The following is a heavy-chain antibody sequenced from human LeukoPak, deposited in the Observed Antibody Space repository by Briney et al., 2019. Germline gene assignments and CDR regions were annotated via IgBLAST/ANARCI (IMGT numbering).Heavy chain of an antibody. V-gene: IGHV3-30*04. CDR1: GFTFSSHA. Sequence: GGSLRLSCAAPGFTFSSHALHWVRQAPGKGLEWVAVISSDGSYKYYADSVKGRFTISRDNSKNTLYLQMNSLIPEDTAVYYCARQYISGQWYFDYWGQGTLVTVSS. J-gene: IGHJ4*02. CDR3: ARQYISGQWYFDY. D-gene: IGHD5-18*01. CDR2: ISSDGSYK.